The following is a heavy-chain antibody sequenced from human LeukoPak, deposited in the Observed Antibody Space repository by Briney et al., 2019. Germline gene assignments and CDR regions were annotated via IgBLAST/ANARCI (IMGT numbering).Heavy chain of an antibody. J-gene: IGHJ6*03. Sequence: GGSLRLSCAASGFTFSSYGMHWVRQAPGKGLEWVAFIRYDGSNKYYADSVKGRFTISRDNARNSLYLQMNSLRVEDTAVYYCARESRGYDILTGKYHRGYYSYYMDVWGKGTTVIVSS. V-gene: IGHV3-30*02. CDR1: GFTFSSYG. D-gene: IGHD3-9*01. CDR3: ARESRGYDILTGKYHRGYYSYYMDV. CDR2: IRYDGSNK.